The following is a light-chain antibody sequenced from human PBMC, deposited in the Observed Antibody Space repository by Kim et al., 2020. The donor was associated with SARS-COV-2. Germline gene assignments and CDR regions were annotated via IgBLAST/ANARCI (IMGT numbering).Light chain of an antibody. CDR3: QRYNSVSLT. Sequence: ASVGDRVTINCRASQGIYNDLAWYQQKPGKVPNLLIYAASALQSGVPSRFSRTGSGTDFALTISSLQPEDVATYYCQRYNSVSLTFGGGTKVDIK. CDR2: AAS. J-gene: IGKJ4*01. CDR1: QGIYND. V-gene: IGKV1-27*01.